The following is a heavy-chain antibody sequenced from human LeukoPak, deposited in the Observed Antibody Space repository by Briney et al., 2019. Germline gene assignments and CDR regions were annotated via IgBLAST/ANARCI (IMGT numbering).Heavy chain of an antibody. D-gene: IGHD6-13*01. CDR2: INPNSGGT. V-gene: IGHV1-2*02. J-gene: IGHJ5*02. Sequence: ASVKVSCKASGYTFTGYYMHWVRQAPGQGLEWMGWINPNSGGTNYAQKFQGRVTMTRDTSISTAYMELSRLRSDDTAVYYCARRRQQLVFMRYNWFDPWGQGTLVTVSS. CDR1: GYTFTGYY. CDR3: ARRRQQLVFMRYNWFDP.